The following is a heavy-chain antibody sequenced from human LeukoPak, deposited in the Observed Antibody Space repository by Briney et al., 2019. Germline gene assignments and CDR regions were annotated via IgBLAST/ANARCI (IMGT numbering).Heavy chain of an antibody. D-gene: IGHD3-9*01. CDR3: ERDRHYDILSGFHNYYGMDV. CDR1: GFTFSSYW. V-gene: IGHV3-7*01. J-gene: IGHJ6*02. Sequence: GGSLRLSCAASGFTFSSYWMTWVRHAPGKGLEWVANIKQDGSEKNYVESVKGRFTISRDNAKNSLYLQMNSLGVEDTAVYYCERDRHYDILSGFHNYYGMDVWGQGTTVTVSS. CDR2: IKQDGSEK.